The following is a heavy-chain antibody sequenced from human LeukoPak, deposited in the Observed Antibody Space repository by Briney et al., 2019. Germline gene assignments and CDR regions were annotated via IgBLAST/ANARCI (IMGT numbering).Heavy chain of an antibody. CDR3: ARAPPCSSDWWCDDP. D-gene: IGHD6-19*01. J-gene: IGHJ5*02. CDR2: IHHSGST. CDR1: GDSINSLDL. Sequence: SETLSLTCTVSGDSINSLDLWSWVRQPPGKGLEWIGEIHHSGSTNHNPSLRSRVTISVDKSNNQFSLKLSSVTAADTAVYYCARAPPCSSDWWCDDPWGQGTLVTVSS. V-gene: IGHV4-4*02.